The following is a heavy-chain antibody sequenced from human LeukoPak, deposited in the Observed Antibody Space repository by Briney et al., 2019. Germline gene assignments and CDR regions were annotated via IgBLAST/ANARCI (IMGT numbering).Heavy chain of an antibody. V-gene: IGHV4-59*12. CDR2: ISASGST. D-gene: IGHD6-19*01. J-gene: IGHJ5*02. CDR3: ARELGSIAVAGLNWFDP. Sequence: PSETLSLTCTVSGGSMTNYYWNWIRQPPGKGLEWIGYISASGSTNYNPSLKSRVTMSVDTSKNQFSLKLSSVTAADTAVYYCARELGSIAVAGLNWFDPWGQGTLVTVSS. CDR1: GGSMTNYY.